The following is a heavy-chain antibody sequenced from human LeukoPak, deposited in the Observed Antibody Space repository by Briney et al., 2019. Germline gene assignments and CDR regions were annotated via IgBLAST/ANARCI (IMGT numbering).Heavy chain of an antibody. CDR3: ARGSGSYSGGMDV. CDR1: GFTFNRYS. Sequence: GGSLRLSCAASGFTFNRYSMNWVRQAPGKGLEWVSHISSRSSDTYYADSVKGRFTISRDNAKNSLYLQMNSLRAEDTAVYYCARGSGSYSGGMDVWGQGTTVTVSS. CDR2: ISSRSSDT. J-gene: IGHJ6*02. V-gene: IGHV3-21*05. D-gene: IGHD3-10*01.